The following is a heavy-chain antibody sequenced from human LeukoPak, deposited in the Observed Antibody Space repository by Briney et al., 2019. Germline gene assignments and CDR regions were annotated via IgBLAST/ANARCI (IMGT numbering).Heavy chain of an antibody. D-gene: IGHD2-15*01. CDR3: ARDHCNGGSCYSRAYYYYGMDV. Sequence: ASVKVSCKASGYTFTSYGISWVRQAPGQGLEWMGWISAHNGNTNYAQKLQGRVTMTTDTSTSTAYMELRSLRSDDTAVYYCARDHCNGGSCYSRAYYYYGMDVWGKGTTVTVSS. CDR2: ISAHNGNT. J-gene: IGHJ6*04. CDR1: GYTFTSYG. V-gene: IGHV1-18*04.